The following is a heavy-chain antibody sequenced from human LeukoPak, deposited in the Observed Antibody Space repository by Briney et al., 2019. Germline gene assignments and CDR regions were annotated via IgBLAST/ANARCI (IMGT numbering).Heavy chain of an antibody. CDR2: FDPEDGET. Sequence: ASVKVSCKVSGYTLTELSMHWVRQAPGKGLEWTGGFDPEDGETIYAQKFQGRVTMTEDTSTDTAYMELSSLRSEDTAVYYCAIGPKWELYFDYWGQGTLVTVSS. J-gene: IGHJ4*02. CDR1: GYTLTELS. CDR3: AIGPKWELYFDY. D-gene: IGHD1-26*01. V-gene: IGHV1-24*01.